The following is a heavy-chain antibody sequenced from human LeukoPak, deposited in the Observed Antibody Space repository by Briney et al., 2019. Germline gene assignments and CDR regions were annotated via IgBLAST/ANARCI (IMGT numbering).Heavy chain of an antibody. CDR2: INHNGST. Sequence: SETLSLTCAVYGGSFRGYYWSWIRQPPGKGLEWIGEINHNGSTNYNPSLKSRVTISVDTSKNQFSLKLSSVTAADTAVYYCARGVDSSSSNWFDPWGQGTLVTVSS. CDR3: ARGVDSSSSNWFDP. CDR1: GGSFRGYY. J-gene: IGHJ5*02. V-gene: IGHV4-34*01. D-gene: IGHD6-6*01.